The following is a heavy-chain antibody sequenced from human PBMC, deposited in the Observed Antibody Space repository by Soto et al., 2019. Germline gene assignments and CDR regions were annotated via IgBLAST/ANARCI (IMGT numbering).Heavy chain of an antibody. CDR2: ISGTGGST. J-gene: IGHJ3*02. Sequence: VGSLRLSCAASGFTFNNYALNWVRQAPGKGLEWVSSISGTGGSTFYAGSAKGRFTISRDNSKNTLFLQMTGLRAEDTAVYYCGKGNSKWGTGDAFDIWGQGTMVTVSS. V-gene: IGHV3-23*01. CDR3: GKGNSKWGTGDAFDI. CDR1: GFTFNNYA. D-gene: IGHD7-27*01.